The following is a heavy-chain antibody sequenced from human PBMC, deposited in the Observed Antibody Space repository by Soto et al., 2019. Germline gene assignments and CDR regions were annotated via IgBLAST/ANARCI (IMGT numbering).Heavy chain of an antibody. CDR2: ISSSSSYI. J-gene: IGHJ2*01. V-gene: IGHV3-21*01. D-gene: IGHD2-15*01. Sequence: EVQLVESGGGLVKPGGSLRLSCAASGFTFSSYSMNWVRQAPGKGLEWVSSISSSSSYIYYADSVKGRFTISRDNAMNSLYLQMNILIVEDTAVYYCARDEGVAWYFALWGQGTLVTVSA. CDR3: ARDEGVAWYFAL. CDR1: GFTFSSYS.